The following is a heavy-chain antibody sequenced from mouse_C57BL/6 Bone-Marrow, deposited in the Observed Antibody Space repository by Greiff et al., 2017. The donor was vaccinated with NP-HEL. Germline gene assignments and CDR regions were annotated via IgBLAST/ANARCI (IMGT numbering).Heavy chain of an antibody. CDR2: MLPGSGST. D-gene: IGHD1-1*01. CDR3: ASYGSSFYWYFDV. J-gene: IGHJ1*03. V-gene: IGHV1-9*01. CDR1: GYTFTGYW. Sequence: VKLQDSGAELMKPGASVKLSCKATGYTFTGYWIEWVKQRPGHGPEWIGEMLPGSGSTNYNEKFKGKATFTADTSSNTAYMQLRSLTTEDSDIYYWASYGSSFYWYFDVWGTGTTVTVSS.